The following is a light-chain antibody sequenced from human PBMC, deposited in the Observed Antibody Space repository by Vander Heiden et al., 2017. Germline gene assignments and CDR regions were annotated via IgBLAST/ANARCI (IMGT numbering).Light chain of an antibody. Sequence: DIVMTQSPDSLAVSLGERATINCKSSQSVLYSSNNRSHLTWYQHKPGQPPKLLIYWASTRESGVPDRFSGSGSGTDFTLTISSLQAEDVAVYYCQQYYRPPYTFGQGTKLEIK. V-gene: IGKV4-1*01. CDR1: QSVLYSSNNRSH. CDR3: QQYYRPPYT. J-gene: IGKJ2*01. CDR2: WAS.